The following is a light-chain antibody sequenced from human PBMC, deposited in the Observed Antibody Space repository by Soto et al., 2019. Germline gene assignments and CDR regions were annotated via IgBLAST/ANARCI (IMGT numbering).Light chain of an antibody. CDR1: TNDIGGYNY. CDR3: CSYTISATLV. Sequence: QSALTQPASVSVSPGQSITISCSGTTNDIGGYNYVSWYQHHPGKVPKVIIYEVRNRPSGVSNRFSGSKSGNTASLTISGLQAEDEADYYCCSYTISATLVFGGGTKLTVL. CDR2: EVR. J-gene: IGLJ3*02. V-gene: IGLV2-14*01.